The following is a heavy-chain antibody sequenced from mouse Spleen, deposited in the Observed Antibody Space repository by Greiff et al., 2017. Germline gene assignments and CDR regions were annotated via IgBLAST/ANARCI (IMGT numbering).Heavy chain of an antibody. V-gene: IGHV5-9-1*01. Sequence: EVMLVESGGGLVKPGGSLKLSCAASGFTFSSYAMSWVRQTPEKRLEWVATISSGGSYTYYPDSVKGRFTISRDNAKNTLYLQMSSLRSEDTAMYYCARGGTGTRGYYFDYWGQGTTLTVSS. D-gene: IGHD4-1*01. CDR3: ARGGTGTRGYYFDY. J-gene: IGHJ2*01. CDR1: GFTFSSYA. CDR2: ISSGGSYT.